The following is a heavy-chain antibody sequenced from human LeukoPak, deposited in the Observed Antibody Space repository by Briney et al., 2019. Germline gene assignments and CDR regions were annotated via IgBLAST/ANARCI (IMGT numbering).Heavy chain of an antibody. D-gene: IGHD6-6*01. J-gene: IGHJ4*02. CDR1: GFTFSSYS. CDR3: ASLAGGSSGGHFDY. Sequence: GGSLRLSCAASGFTFSSYSMSWVRQAPGKGLEWVSYISSSSSTIYYADSVKGRFTISRDNAKNSLYLQMDSLRAEDTAVYYCASLAGGSSGGHFDYWGQGTLVTVSS. CDR2: ISSSSSTI. V-gene: IGHV3-48*01.